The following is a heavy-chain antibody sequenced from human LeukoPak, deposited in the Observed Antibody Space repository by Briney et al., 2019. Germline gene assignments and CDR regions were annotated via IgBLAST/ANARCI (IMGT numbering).Heavy chain of an antibody. CDR2: IKQDGSEK. Sequence: GGSLRLSCAASGFTFTSFWMSWVRQAPGKGLEWVANIKQDGSEKYYVDSVKGRFTFSRDNAKNSLYLQMNSLGVEDTAAYYCARNRDWAFDYWGQGSLVTVS. CDR3: ARNRDWAFDY. J-gene: IGHJ4*02. V-gene: IGHV3-7*02. D-gene: IGHD2-21*02. CDR1: GFTFTSFW.